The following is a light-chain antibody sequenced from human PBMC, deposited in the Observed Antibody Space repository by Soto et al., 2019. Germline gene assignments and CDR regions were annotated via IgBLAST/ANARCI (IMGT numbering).Light chain of an antibody. CDR2: DVS. CDR3: SSYRRGNTLV. V-gene: IGLV2-14*03. CDR1: SSDVGGYNS. J-gene: IGLJ2*01. Sequence: QSALTQSASVSGSPGQSITISCTGTSSDVGGYNSVSWYQHHPGKAPKLMIFDVSNRPSGISDRFSGSKSGNTASLTISGLQAEDEADYYCSSYRRGNTLVFGGGTKLTVL.